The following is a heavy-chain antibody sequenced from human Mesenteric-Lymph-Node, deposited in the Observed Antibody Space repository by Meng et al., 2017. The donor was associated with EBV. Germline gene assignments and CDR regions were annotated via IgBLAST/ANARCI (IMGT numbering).Heavy chain of an antibody. V-gene: IGHV2-5*02. D-gene: IGHD3-10*01. CDR2: LYWDDDR. CDR3: AHVVQGLMPFDY. CDR1: WFSTRTYGVG. Sequence: QHTFKGVCPNPVQPPPHPQITLTFPWFSTRTYGVGWGWVRSPPGKALEWLALLYWDDDRRYSPSLKSRLTITKDTSKNEVVLTMTNMDPVDTATYYCAHVVQGLMPFDYWGQGTLVTVSS. J-gene: IGHJ4*02.